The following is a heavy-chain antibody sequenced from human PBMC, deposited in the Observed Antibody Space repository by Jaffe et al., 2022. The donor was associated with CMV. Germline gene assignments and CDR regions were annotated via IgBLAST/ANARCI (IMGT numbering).Heavy chain of an antibody. CDR3: ARRESGGNGVGY. V-gene: IGHV3-74*01. CDR1: GFTLSSYW. D-gene: IGHD2-15*01. CDR2: INGDGSST. J-gene: IGHJ4*02. Sequence: EVQLVESGGGLVQPGGSLRLSCAASGFTLSSYWMHWFRQVPGKGLVWVSRINGDGSSTSYADSVKGRFTISRDNAKNTLYLQMNSLRAEDTAVYYCARRESGGNGVGYWGQGALVTVSS.